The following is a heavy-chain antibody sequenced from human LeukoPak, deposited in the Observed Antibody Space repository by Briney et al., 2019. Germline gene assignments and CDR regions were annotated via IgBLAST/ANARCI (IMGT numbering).Heavy chain of an antibody. CDR3: ARTRDFWSGFFDY. D-gene: IGHD3-3*01. Sequence: SQNLSLTCDVSGGSITSDTYYWSWIRQPPGKGLEWIGYILHSGSTYNNPSLKSRVTISVDTSKSQFSLKLSSVTAADAAVYYCARTRDFWSGFFDYWGQGTLVTVSS. CDR2: ILHSGST. J-gene: IGHJ4*02. V-gene: IGHV4-30-2*01. CDR1: GGSITSDTYY.